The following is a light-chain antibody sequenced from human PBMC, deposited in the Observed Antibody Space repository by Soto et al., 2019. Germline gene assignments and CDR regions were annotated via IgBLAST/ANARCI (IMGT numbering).Light chain of an antibody. V-gene: IGKV1-9*01. J-gene: IGKJ4*01. CDR2: GAS. Sequence: DIQLTQSPSFLSASVGDRVTVTCRSSQDISSYLALYQQKPGKAPKILIYGASTLQSGVPPRFGGSGSGTAFTLTISSLQPEDFATYFCQQVHDYPITFGGGTKVDI. CDR3: QQVHDYPIT. CDR1: QDISSY.